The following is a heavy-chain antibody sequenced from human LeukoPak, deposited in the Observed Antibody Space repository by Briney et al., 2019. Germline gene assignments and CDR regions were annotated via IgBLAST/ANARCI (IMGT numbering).Heavy chain of an antibody. J-gene: IGHJ5*02. D-gene: IGHD2-15*01. CDR1: GYSISSGYD. V-gene: IGHV4-38-2*01. CDR3: ARRGSVLVVAATPWFDP. Sequence: SETLSLTXAVSGYSISSGYDWGWVRQPPGKGLEWIGRVYRSENTYYNPSLRSRVTISANTSKNQFSLKLSSVTAADTAVYYCARRGSVLVVAATPWFDPWGQGTLVTVSS. CDR2: VYRSENT.